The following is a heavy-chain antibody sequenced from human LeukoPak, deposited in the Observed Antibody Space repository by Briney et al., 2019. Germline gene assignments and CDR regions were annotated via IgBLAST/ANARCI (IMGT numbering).Heavy chain of an antibody. J-gene: IGHJ4*02. Sequence: ASVKVSCKVSGYTLTELSMHWVRQAPGKGLEWMGGFDPEDGETIYAQKFQGRVTMTEDTSTDTAYMELSSLRSEDTAVYYCAAFPTVTTFIDYWGQGTLVTVSS. CDR2: FDPEDGET. D-gene: IGHD4-4*01. CDR1: GYTLTELS. V-gene: IGHV1-24*01. CDR3: AAFPTVTTFIDY.